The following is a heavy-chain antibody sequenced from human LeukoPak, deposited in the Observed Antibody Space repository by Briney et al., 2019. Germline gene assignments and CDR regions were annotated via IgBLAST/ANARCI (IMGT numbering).Heavy chain of an antibody. D-gene: IGHD3-3*01. J-gene: IGHJ4*02. CDR2: FDPEDGET. CDR1: GYTPTELS. V-gene: IGHV1-24*01. CDR3: ATVYITIFGVVIIRYFDY. Sequence: GASVKVSCKVSGYTPTELSMHWVRQAPGKGLDWMGGFDPEDGETIYAQKFQGRVIMTEDTSTDTAYMELSSLRSEDTAVYYCATVYITIFGVVIIRYFDYWGQGTLVTVSS.